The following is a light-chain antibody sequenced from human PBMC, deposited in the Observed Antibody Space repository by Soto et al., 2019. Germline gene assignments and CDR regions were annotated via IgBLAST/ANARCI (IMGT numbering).Light chain of an antibody. V-gene: IGLV2-8*01. J-gene: IGLJ1*01. Sequence: QSALAQPPSASGSPGQSVAISCTGTSSDVGGYNYVSWYQRHPGKAPKLMIYEVNKRPSGVPDRFSGSKSGNTASLTVSGLQAEDEADYYCSSYAGSSNVFGTGTNGTVL. CDR3: SSYAGSSNV. CDR2: EVN. CDR1: SSDVGGYNY.